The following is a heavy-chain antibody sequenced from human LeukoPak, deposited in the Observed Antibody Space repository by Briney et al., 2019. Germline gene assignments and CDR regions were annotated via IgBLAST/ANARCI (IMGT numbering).Heavy chain of an antibody. D-gene: IGHD3-22*01. Sequence: SETLSLTCTVSGGSISSGDYYWSWIRQPPGKGLEWIGYIYYSGSTYYNPSLKSQVTISVDTSKNQFSLKLSSVTAADTAVYYCARWNYDSSGYYYGWFDPWGQGTLVTVSS. CDR2: IYYSGST. J-gene: IGHJ5*02. V-gene: IGHV4-30-4*01. CDR3: ARWNYDSSGYYYGWFDP. CDR1: GGSISSGDYY.